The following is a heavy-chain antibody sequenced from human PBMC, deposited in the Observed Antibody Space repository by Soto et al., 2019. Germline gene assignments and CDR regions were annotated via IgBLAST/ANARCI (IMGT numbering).Heavy chain of an antibody. D-gene: IGHD3-3*01. V-gene: IGHV4-30-4*01. CDR2: IYYSGST. J-gene: IGHJ5*02. CDR1: GGSISSGDYY. Sequence: SETLSLTCTVSGGSISSGDYYWSWIRQPPGKGLEWIGYIYYSGSTYSNPSLKSRVTISVDTSKNQFSLKLSSVTAADTAVYYCARDQIARGSYYDFWSGRSNWFDPWGQGTLVTV. CDR3: ARDQIARGSYYDFWSGRSNWFDP.